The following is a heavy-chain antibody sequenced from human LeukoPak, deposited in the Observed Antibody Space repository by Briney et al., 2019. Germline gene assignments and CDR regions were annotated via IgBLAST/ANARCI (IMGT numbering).Heavy chain of an antibody. V-gene: IGHV3-7*04. Sequence: SLPLSCADSGFSFSNSWKSWLRQAPGAGLEGLTNIKEDGSKTYYVDSVKGRFTSSRDNAKNSLYLQMNSLRAEDTAVYYCVRDYVWGTSNSDYWGQGTLVTVSS. D-gene: IGHD3-16*01. CDR3: VRDYVWGTSNSDY. J-gene: IGHJ4*02. CDR2: IKEDGSKT. CDR1: GFSFSNSW.